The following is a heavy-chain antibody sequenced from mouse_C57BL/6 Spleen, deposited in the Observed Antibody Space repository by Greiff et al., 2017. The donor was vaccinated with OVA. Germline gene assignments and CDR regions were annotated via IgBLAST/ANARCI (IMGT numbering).Heavy chain of an antibody. D-gene: IGHD2-1*01. Sequence: EVHLVESGGGLVKPGGSLKLSCAASGFTFSDYGMHWVRQAPEKGLEWVAYISSGSSTIYYADTVKGRFTISRDNAKNTLFLQMTSLRSEDTAMYYCARQGLYSYEYFDVWGTGTTVTVSS. CDR3: ARQGLYSYEYFDV. CDR1: GFTFSDYG. V-gene: IGHV5-17*01. J-gene: IGHJ1*03. CDR2: ISSGSSTI.